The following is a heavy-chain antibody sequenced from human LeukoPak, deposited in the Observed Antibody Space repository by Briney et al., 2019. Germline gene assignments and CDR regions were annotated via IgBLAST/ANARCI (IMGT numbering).Heavy chain of an antibody. CDR2: ISGSGGST. D-gene: IGHD3-22*01. CDR1: GFTFSSYA. Sequence: PGESLRLSCAASGFTFSSYAMTWVRQAPGKGLEWVSGISGSGGSTYYTDSVKGRFTISRDNSKNTLYLQMNSLRAEDTAVYYRAKGQNPYYYDSSGYLAFDYWGQGTLVTVSS. CDR3: AKGQNPYYYDSSGYLAFDY. J-gene: IGHJ4*02. V-gene: IGHV3-23*01.